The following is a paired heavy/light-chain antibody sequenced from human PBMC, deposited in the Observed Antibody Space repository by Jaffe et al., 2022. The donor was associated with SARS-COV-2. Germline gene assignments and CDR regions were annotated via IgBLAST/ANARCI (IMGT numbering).Light chain of an antibody. CDR2: DAS. CDR3: QQYDNLPLMYT. CDR1: QDISNY. J-gene: IGKJ2*01. V-gene: IGKV1-33*01. Sequence: DIQMTQSPSSLSASVGDRVTITCQASQDISNYLNWYQQKPGKAPKLLIYDASNLETGVPSRFSGSGSGTDFTFTISSLQPEDIATYYCQQYDNLPLMYTFGQGTKLEIK.
Heavy chain of an antibody. Sequence: QVQLVQSGAEVKKPGSSVKVSCKASGGTFSSYAISWVRQAPGQGLEWMGGIIPIFGTANYAQKFQGRVTITADESTSTAYMELSSLRSEDTAVYYCAIRGVRPGIAAAGRGYYYGMDVWGQGTTVTVSS. CDR2: IIPIFGTA. J-gene: IGHJ6*02. CDR3: AIRGVRPGIAAAGRGYYYGMDV. V-gene: IGHV1-69*01. CDR1: GGTFSSYA. D-gene: IGHD6-13*01.